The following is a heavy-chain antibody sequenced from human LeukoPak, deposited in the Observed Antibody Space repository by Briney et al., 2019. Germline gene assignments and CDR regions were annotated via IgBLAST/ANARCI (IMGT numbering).Heavy chain of an antibody. CDR3: GRGNSGSPETPDY. Sequence: GGSLRLSCAASGFSFTNYWMHWVRQAPGKGLVWVSHINSDGSATRYADSVKGRFTISRDNAIHTLYLQMNSLRAEDTAVYYCGRGNSGSPETPDYWGQGNLVTVSS. CDR2: INSDGSAT. J-gene: IGHJ4*02. CDR1: GFSFTNYW. V-gene: IGHV3-74*01. D-gene: IGHD1-26*01.